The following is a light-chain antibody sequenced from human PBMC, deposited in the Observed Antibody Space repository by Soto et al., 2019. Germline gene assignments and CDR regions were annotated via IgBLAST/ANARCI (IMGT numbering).Light chain of an antibody. Sequence: VMTQTTATLPGSPGESVTLSCRARQSVGSNLAWYQQKPGQAPRLLIYGASTRATGIPARFSGSGSETEYTLSVSSLRAEDAAVYCCQRYNNWPTWTFGQGTKVDIK. CDR3: QRYNNWPTWT. J-gene: IGKJ1*01. CDR1: QSVGSN. V-gene: IGKV3-15*01. CDR2: GAS.